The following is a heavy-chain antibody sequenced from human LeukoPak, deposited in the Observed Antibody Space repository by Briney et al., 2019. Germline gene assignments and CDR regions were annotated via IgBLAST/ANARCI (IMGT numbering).Heavy chain of an antibody. Sequence: PGRSLRLSCAASGFTFSSYAMHWVRQAPGKGLEWVAVISYDGSNKYYADSVKGRFTISRDNSKDTLYLQMNSLRAEDTAVYYCAKDSVAGFDYWGQGTLVTVSS. J-gene: IGHJ4*02. D-gene: IGHD6-19*01. CDR2: ISYDGSNK. V-gene: IGHV3-30-3*01. CDR1: GFTFSSYA. CDR3: AKDSVAGFDY.